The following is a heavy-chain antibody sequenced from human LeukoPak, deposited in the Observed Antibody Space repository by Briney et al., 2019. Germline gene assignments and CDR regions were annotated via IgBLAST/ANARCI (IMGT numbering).Heavy chain of an antibody. J-gene: IGHJ4*02. CDR3: VRGDRYFFDF. CDR1: GFTFSSYE. V-gene: IGHV3-48*03. CDR2: IGNTGRTI. D-gene: IGHD1-14*01. Sequence: PGGSLRLSCAASGFTFSSYEMNWVRQAPGRVLEWVSYIGNTGRTIYYADSVQGRFTISRDNAKNSLYLQMNSLRAEDTAIYYCVRGDRYFFDFWGQGTLVTVSS.